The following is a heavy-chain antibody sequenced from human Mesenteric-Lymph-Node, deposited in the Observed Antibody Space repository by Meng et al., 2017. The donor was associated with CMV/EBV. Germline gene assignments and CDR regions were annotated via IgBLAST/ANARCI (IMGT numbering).Heavy chain of an antibody. CDR3: AGGRWFDP. CDR1: GVSLSRFG. D-gene: IGHD1-26*01. J-gene: IGHJ5*02. Sequence: GESLKISCEASGVSLSRFGMHWVRQAPGKGLEWVASIRNDGSNKYYIDSVKGRFTISRDNSRNTLYLQMNSLRAEDTAVYYCAGGRWFDPWGQGTLVTVSS. CDR2: IRNDGSNK. V-gene: IGHV3-30*02.